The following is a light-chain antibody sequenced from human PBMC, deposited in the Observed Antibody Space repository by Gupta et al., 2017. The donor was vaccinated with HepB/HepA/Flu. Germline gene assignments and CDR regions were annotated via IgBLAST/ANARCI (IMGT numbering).Light chain of an antibody. CDR2: AAS. CDR1: QGISSY. V-gene: IGKV1-8*01. CDR3: QQYYSYSWT. J-gene: IGKJ1*01. Sequence: AIRMTQSPSSISASTGDRVTITCRASQGISSYLAWYQQKPGKAPKLLIYAASTLQSGVPSRFSGSGSGTDFTLTISCLQSEDFATYYCQQYYSYSWTFGQGTKVEIK.